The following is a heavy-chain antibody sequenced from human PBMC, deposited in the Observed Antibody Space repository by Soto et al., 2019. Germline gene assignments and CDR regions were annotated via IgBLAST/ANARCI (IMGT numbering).Heavy chain of an antibody. Sequence: EVQVLDSGGGLVQPGVSLRLSCAASGFTSNNYAMNWVRQAPGKGLEWVATISATGGSTYYADSVKGRFTISRDNSKNTLYLQMNGLRVEDTAVYYCAKDRLAGNFDYWGQGTQVTVSS. CDR1: GFTSNNYA. J-gene: IGHJ4*02. V-gene: IGHV3-23*01. CDR3: AKDRLAGNFDY. CDR2: ISATGGST.